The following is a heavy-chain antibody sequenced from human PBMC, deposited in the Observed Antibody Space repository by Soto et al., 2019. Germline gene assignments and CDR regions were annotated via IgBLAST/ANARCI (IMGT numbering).Heavy chain of an antibody. Sequence: SETLSLTCAVYGGSFSGYYWSWIRQPPGKGLEWIGEINHSGSTNYNPSLTSRVTISVDTSKNQFSLKLSSVTAADTAVYYCARVGYQLLKRFDPWGQGTLVTVSS. D-gene: IGHD2-2*01. CDR1: GGSFSGYY. V-gene: IGHV4-34*01. CDR3: ARVGYQLLKRFDP. J-gene: IGHJ5*02. CDR2: INHSGST.